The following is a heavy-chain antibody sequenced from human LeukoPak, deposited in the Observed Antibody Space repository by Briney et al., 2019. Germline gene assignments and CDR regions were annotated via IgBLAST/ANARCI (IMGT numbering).Heavy chain of an antibody. D-gene: IGHD3-22*01. CDR2: IYHSGST. Sequence: TSETLSLTCAVSGGSISSSNWWSWVRQPPGKGLEWIGEIYHSGSTNYNPSLKSRVTISVDKSKNQFSLKLSSVTAADTAVYYCASVGPEYYYDSSGYYYVYWGQGTLVTVSS. J-gene: IGHJ4*02. V-gene: IGHV4-4*02. CDR3: ASVGPEYYYDSSGYYYVY. CDR1: GGSISSSNW.